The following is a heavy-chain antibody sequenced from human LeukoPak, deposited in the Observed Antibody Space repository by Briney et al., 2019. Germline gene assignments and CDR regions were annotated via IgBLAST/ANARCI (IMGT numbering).Heavy chain of an antibody. Sequence: GGSLRLSCAASGFTFSSYAMHWVRQAPGKGLEWVAVISYDGSSKYYADSVKGRFTISRDNSKSTLYLQMNSLRAEDTAVYYCARARQPYYYYGMDVWGQGTTVTVSS. CDR3: ARARQPYYYYGMDV. D-gene: IGHD5-18*01. CDR1: GFTFSSYA. CDR2: ISYDGSSK. J-gene: IGHJ6*02. V-gene: IGHV3-30-3*01.